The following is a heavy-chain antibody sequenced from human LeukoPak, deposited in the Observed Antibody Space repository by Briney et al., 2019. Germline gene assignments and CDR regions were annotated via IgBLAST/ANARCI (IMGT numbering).Heavy chain of an antibody. CDR2: ISSSSTYI. Sequence: GGSLRLSCAASGFTFSSYNMNWVRQAPGKGLEWVSSISSSSTYIYYADSVKGRFTISRDSSKNTLYLQMNSLRAEDTAVYYCAKDFTRGTRFGKIPHYFDYWGRGTLVTVSS. D-gene: IGHD3-10*01. J-gene: IGHJ4*02. V-gene: IGHV3-21*01. CDR3: AKDFTRGTRFGKIPHYFDY. CDR1: GFTFSSYN.